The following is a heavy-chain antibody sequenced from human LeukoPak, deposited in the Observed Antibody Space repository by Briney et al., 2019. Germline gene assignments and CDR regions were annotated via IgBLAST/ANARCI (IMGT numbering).Heavy chain of an antibody. CDR3: ARGGMVRGVIDY. CDR2: IYYSGST. D-gene: IGHD3-10*01. J-gene: IGHJ4*02. CDR1: GGSISSGGYY. Sequence: SETLSLTCTVSGGSISSGGYYWSWIRQPPGKGLEWIGYIYYSGSTYYNPSLKSRVTISVDTSKNQFSLKLSSVTAADTAVYYCARGGMVRGVIDYWGQGTLVTVSS. V-gene: IGHV4-31*03.